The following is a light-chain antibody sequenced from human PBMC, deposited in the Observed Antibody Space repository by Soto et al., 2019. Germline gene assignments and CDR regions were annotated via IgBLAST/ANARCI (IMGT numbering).Light chain of an antibody. J-gene: IGKJ1*01. V-gene: IGKV3-20*01. Sequence: EIVLTQSPGTLSLSPGERATLSCRASEIITTRFIAWYQQKRGQAPRLVIWGASRRATDIPDRFSGSGSGTDFTLTLSRLEPEDFAVYYCQQYSVSPWTFGQGTRVEIK. CDR1: EIITTRF. CDR3: QQYSVSPWT. CDR2: GAS.